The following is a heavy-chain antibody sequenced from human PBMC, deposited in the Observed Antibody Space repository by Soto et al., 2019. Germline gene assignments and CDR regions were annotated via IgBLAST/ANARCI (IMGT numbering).Heavy chain of an antibody. J-gene: IGHJ4*02. V-gene: IGHV3-30-3*01. Sequence: VQLVESGGGVVQPGRSLRLSCAASGFTFSSYAMHWVRQAPGKGLEWVAVISYDGSNKYYADSVKGRFTISRDNSKNTLYLQMNSLRAEDTAVYYCARRHPDCTNGVCYFDYWGQGTLVTVSS. D-gene: IGHD2-8*01. CDR1: GFTFSSYA. CDR2: ISYDGSNK. CDR3: ARRHPDCTNGVCYFDY.